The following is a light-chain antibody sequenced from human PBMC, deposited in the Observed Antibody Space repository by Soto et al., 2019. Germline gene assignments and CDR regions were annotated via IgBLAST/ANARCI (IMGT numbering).Light chain of an antibody. CDR1: SSNLGAGYD. CDR2: GNR. Sequence: QSVLTQPPSVSGAPGQSVTLSCTGNSSNLGAGYDVHWYQQLPGAAPKLVIFGNRNRPSGVPERFSGSRSGTSASLAITGLQAEDEADYYCQAYDYSLTASVSGGGTQLTVL. CDR3: QAYDYSLTASV. V-gene: IGLV1-40*01. J-gene: IGLJ3*02.